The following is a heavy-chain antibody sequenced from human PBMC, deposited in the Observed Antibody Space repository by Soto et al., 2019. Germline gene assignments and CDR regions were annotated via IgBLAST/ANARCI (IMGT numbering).Heavy chain of an antibody. Sequence: ASVKVSCKASGNTFSSYTMHWVRQAPGQRPEWMGWINAGNGNTKYSQKFQARVTITRDTTASTAYMELSSLKSEDTAVYYCARESGDIVVVPAATEDYGMDVWGQGTTVTVSS. V-gene: IGHV1-3*01. CDR1: GNTFSSYT. CDR2: INAGNGNT. J-gene: IGHJ6*02. CDR3: ARESGDIVVVPAATEDYGMDV. D-gene: IGHD2-2*01.